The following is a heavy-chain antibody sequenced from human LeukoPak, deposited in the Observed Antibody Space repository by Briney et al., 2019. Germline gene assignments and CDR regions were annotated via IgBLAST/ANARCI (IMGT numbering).Heavy chain of an antibody. D-gene: IGHD3-22*01. CDR3: ARDASYYDSSGYWY. J-gene: IGHJ4*02. Sequence: GSSVKVSCKASGGMFSSYAITWVRQAPAQGLEWMGIINPSGGSTSYAQKFQGRVTMTRDTSTSTVYMEVSSLRSEDTAVYYCARDASYYDSSGYWYWGQGTLVTVSS. V-gene: IGHV1-46*01. CDR2: INPSGGST. CDR1: GGMFSSYA.